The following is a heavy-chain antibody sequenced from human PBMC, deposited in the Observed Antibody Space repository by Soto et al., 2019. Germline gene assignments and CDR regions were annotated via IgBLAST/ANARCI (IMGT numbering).Heavy chain of an antibody. J-gene: IGHJ3*02. D-gene: IGHD4-17*01. V-gene: IGHV3-72*01. CDR3: ARESRAAWSDYGIDVFDI. Sequence: EVHLVESGGGLVQPGGSLRLSCAASGFTFSDHYMDWVRQAPGKGLEWVGRTRNKANSYTTEYAASVKGRFTISRDDSKNSLYLQMNSLKTEDTAVYYCARESRAAWSDYGIDVFDIWGQGTMVTVSS. CDR2: TRNKANSYTT. CDR1: GFTFSDHY.